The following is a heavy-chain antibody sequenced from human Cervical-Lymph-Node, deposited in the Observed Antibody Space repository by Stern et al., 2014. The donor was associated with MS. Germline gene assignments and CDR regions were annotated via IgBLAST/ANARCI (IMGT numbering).Heavy chain of an antibody. D-gene: IGHD2-21*02. CDR1: GYTLREIS. CDR2: FDPEHGET. V-gene: IGHV1-24*01. CDR3: ATHRGRVTCYYGMDV. J-gene: IGHJ6*02. Sequence: VQLVQSGAEVKKPGASVKVSCKVSGYTLREISMHWVRQAPGKGLEWLGGFDPEHGETRYAQKFQGRVTMAEDRSTDTAYMELSSLRSEDTAVYYCATHRGRVTCYYGMDVWGQGTTVTVSS.